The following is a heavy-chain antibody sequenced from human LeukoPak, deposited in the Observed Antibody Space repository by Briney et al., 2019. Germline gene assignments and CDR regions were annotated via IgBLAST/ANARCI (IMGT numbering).Heavy chain of an antibody. CDR3: ARGVRDYSQRGFDP. CDR1: GGSISSYY. Sequence: TPSETLSLTCTVSGGSISSYYWSWIRQPPGKGLEWIGSIYYSGSTYYNPSLKSRVTISVDTSKNQFSLKLSSVTAADTAVYYCARGVRDYSQRGFDPWGQGTLVTVSS. J-gene: IGHJ5*02. CDR2: IYYSGST. V-gene: IGHV4-59*05. D-gene: IGHD2-15*01.